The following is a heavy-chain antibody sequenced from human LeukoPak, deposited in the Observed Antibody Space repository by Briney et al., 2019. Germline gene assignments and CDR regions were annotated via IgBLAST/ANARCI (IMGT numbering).Heavy chain of an antibody. Sequence: PSETLSLTCTVSGGSISSALYHWGWIRQPPGKNLEWLGSVYYTGSTHNNPSLKSRVTISVDTSKNQFSLNLSSVTAADTAVYYCARDSGIAAAGSWFDPWGQGTLVTVSS. V-gene: IGHV4-39*07. CDR2: VYYTGST. CDR3: ARDSGIAAAGSWFDP. D-gene: IGHD6-13*01. CDR1: GGSISSALYH. J-gene: IGHJ5*02.